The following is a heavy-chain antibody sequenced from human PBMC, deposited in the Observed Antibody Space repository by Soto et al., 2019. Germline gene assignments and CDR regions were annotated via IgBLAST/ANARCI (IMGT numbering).Heavy chain of an antibody. CDR2: MCGSCGST. J-gene: IGHJ6*03. Sequence: PGGSLRLCCAASGFTFSNYAMAWVRQAPGKGLEWVSGMCGSCGSTYYADSVKGRSTISRDNSKNTLYLQMNSLRAEDTAVYYCAKAKSGDYYYYYYMDDWGEGTTVTVSS. CDR1: GFTFSNYA. V-gene: IGHV3-23*01. CDR3: AKAKSGDYYYYYYMDD. D-gene: IGHD1-26*01.